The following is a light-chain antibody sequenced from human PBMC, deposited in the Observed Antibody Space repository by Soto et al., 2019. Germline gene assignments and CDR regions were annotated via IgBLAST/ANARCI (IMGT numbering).Light chain of an antibody. CDR1: QSVRSSY. CDR3: QQYGSSPQT. CDR2: GAS. Sequence: ETVLTQSPGTLSLSPGERATLSCRASQSVRSSYLAWYQQKPGQAPRLLIYGASSRATGIPDRFSSSGSGTDFTLTISRLEPEDLAVYYCQQYGSSPQTFGQGTKVEIK. J-gene: IGKJ1*01. V-gene: IGKV3-20*01.